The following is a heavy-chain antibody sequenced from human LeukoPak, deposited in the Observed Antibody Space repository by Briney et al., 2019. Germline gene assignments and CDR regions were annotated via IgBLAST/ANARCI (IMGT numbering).Heavy chain of an antibody. CDR3: ARHTEVLRFLEWSPGAVDY. V-gene: IGHV4-39*01. J-gene: IGHJ4*02. Sequence: SETLSLTCTVSGGSISSSSYYWGWIRQPPGKGLEWIGSIYYSGSTYYNPSLKSRVTISVDTSKNQFSLKLSSVTAADTAVYYRARHTEVLRFLEWSPGAVDYWGQGTLVTVSS. CDR2: IYYSGST. D-gene: IGHD3-3*01. CDR1: GGSISSSSYY.